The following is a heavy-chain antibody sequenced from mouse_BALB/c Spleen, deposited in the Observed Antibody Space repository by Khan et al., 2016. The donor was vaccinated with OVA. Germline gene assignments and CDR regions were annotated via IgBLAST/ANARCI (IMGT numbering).Heavy chain of an antibody. D-gene: IGHD2-4*01. CDR3: ARGVYYDNSVFDY. Sequence: VQLQQSGPELVKPGASVKISCKASGYTFTYYYMNWVKQKPGQGLEWIGWIYPGNDNTKYNEKFKDMATLTVDTSSTTAFMQLSSLTSEDTAVDFCARGVYYDNSVFDYWGQGTTLTVSS. V-gene: IGHV1-84*02. CDR1: GYTFTYYY. J-gene: IGHJ2*01. CDR2: IYPGNDNT.